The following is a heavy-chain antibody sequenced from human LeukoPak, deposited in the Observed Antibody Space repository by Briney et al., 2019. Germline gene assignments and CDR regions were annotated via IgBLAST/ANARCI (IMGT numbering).Heavy chain of an antibody. CDR3: ARRRYYDSTGYFE. D-gene: IGHD3-22*01. CDR2: IYHSGRT. CDR1: GDYISSSSYY. Sequence: SETLSLTCAVSGDYISSSSYYWGWIRQSPGTGLEWIGDIYHSGRTYYNPSLKSRVAISIDTSKNQFSLGLRSMTAADTAVFYCARRRYYDSTGYFEWGRGTLSPSPQ. J-gene: IGHJ1*01. V-gene: IGHV4-39*01.